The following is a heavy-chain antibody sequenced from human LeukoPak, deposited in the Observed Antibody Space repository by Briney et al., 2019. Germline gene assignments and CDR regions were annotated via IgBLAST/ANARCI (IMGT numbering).Heavy chain of an antibody. CDR3: ARGPTSGYYDV. J-gene: IGHJ4*02. D-gene: IGHD3-22*01. Sequence: PSETLSLTCTVSGGSISNYHWSWIRQPPGKGLEWIGYIYYSGSTNYNPSLKSRVTISVDTSKNQFSLNLNSVTAADTAVYYCARGPTSGYYDVWGQGTLVTVSS. V-gene: IGHV4-59*08. CDR2: IYYSGST. CDR1: GGSISNYH.